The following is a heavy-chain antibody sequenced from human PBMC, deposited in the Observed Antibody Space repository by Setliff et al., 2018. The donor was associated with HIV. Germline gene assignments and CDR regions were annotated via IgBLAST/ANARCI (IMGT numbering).Heavy chain of an antibody. Sequence: PSETLSLTCPVSGGSTSSNNWWTWVRQSQGKGLEWIGEIFQSGSTNYKPSLKSRVTISIDRSKDQFSLKLTSVTAADTAVYYCARGRYSYGYGGGAYDIWGHGTMVTVSS. CDR1: GGSTSSNNW. V-gene: IGHV4-4*02. CDR3: ARGRYSYGYGGGAYDI. CDR2: IFQSGST. J-gene: IGHJ3*02. D-gene: IGHD5-18*01.